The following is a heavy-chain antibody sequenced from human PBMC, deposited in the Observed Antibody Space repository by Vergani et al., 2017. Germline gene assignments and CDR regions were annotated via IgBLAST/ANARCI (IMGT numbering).Heavy chain of an antibody. D-gene: IGHD3-9*01. V-gene: IGHV1-46*03. J-gene: IGHJ4*02. CDR1: GYTFSNYY. CDR2: INPSGGHT. CDR3: ARGDYGILTGYRY. Sequence: VQVVQSGAEVKKSGASVKVSCKTSGYTFSNYYMHWVRQRPGQGLEWMGIINPSGGHTNYAQKFQGRVTITRDTSTSTVYMELSSLRSEDTAIYYCARGDYGILTGYRYCGQGTLVTVSA.